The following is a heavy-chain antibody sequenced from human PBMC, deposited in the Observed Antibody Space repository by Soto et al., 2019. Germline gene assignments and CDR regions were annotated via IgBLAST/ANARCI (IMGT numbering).Heavy chain of an antibody. J-gene: IGHJ6*02. CDR3: ARASPVVTDV. V-gene: IGHV4-30-4*01. D-gene: IGHD5-18*01. CDR2: IYYSGST. Sequence: PSETLSLTCTVSVGSISSGDYYWSWIRQPPGKGLEWIGYIYYSGSTYYNPSLKSRVTISVDTSKNQFSLKLSSVTAADTAVYYCARASPVVTDVWGQGTTVTSP. CDR1: VGSISSGDYY.